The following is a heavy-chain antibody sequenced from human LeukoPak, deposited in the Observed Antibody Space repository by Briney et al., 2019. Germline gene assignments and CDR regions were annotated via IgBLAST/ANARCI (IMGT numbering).Heavy chain of an antibody. D-gene: IGHD1-20*01. CDR3: ARDTESNWNHHAFDI. CDR1: GFTFSTYG. CDR2: INPNSGGT. V-gene: IGHV1-2*02. Sequence: PGGSLRLSCAASGFTFSTYGMHWVRQAPGQGLEWMGWINPNSGGTNYAQKFQGRVTMTRDTSISTAYMELSRLRSDDTAVYYCARDTESNWNHHAFDIWGQGTMVTVSS. J-gene: IGHJ3*02.